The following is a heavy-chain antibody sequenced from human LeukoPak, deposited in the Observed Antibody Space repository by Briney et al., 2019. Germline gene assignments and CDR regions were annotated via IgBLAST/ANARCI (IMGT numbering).Heavy chain of an antibody. Sequence: GGSLRLSFAASGFTFDDYGMSWVRQAPGKGLEWVSGINWNGGSTGYADSVKGRFTISRDNARNSLYLQMSSLRAEDTAVYYCARGRFCSSGSCYFDLWGQGALVTVSS. J-gene: IGHJ4*02. CDR2: INWNGGST. CDR3: ARGRFCSSGSCYFDL. D-gene: IGHD2-15*01. V-gene: IGHV3-20*03. CDR1: GFTFDDYG.